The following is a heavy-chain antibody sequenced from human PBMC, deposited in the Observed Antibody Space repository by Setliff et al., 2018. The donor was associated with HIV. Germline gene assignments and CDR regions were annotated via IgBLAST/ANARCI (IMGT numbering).Heavy chain of an antibody. CDR1: GGSFSGYY. Sequence: SETLSLTCDVYGGSFSGYYWSWIRQSPEKGLEWIGEINDIGSTKYNPSLKSRFTISADIPNNQFSLNLKSVTAADTAVYYCSMDLPGGVSDCFDSWGQGTLVTVSS. J-gene: IGHJ4*02. CDR3: SMDLPGGVSDCFDS. CDR2: INDIGST. V-gene: IGHV4-34*07. D-gene: IGHD2-8*02.